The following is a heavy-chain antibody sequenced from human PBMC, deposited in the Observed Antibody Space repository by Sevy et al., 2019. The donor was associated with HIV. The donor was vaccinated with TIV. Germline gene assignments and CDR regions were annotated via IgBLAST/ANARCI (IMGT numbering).Heavy chain of an antibody. D-gene: IGHD3-10*01. J-gene: IGHJ4*02. CDR2: ISSSSSTI. Sequence: GGSLRLSCAASGFSFRSYGMHWVRQAPGKGLEWVSYISSSSSTIYYADSVKGRFTISRDNAKNSLYLQMNSLRAEDTAVYYCASPLPFYYGSGSEEFDYWGRGTLVTVSS. CDR3: ASPLPFYYGSGSEEFDY. CDR1: GFSFRSYG. V-gene: IGHV3-48*01.